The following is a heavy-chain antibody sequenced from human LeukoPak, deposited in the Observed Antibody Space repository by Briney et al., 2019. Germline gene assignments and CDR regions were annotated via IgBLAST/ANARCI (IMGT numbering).Heavy chain of an antibody. V-gene: IGHV1-18*01. D-gene: IGHD3-10*01. CDR3: ARDHGSSKAHGLLWFGEGTAPRDAFDI. Sequence: GASVKVSCNASGGTFSSYAISWVRQAPGQGLEWMGWISAYNGNTNYAQKLQGRVTMTTDTSTSTAYMELRSLRSDDTAVYYCARDHGSSKAHGLLWFGEGTAPRDAFDIWGQGTMVTVSS. CDR2: ISAYNGNT. CDR1: GGTFSSYA. J-gene: IGHJ3*02.